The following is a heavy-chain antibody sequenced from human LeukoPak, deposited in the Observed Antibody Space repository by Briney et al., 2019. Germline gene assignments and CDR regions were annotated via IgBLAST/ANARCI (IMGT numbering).Heavy chain of an antibody. J-gene: IGHJ3*01. CDR3: ARGWGIVVENAFDV. D-gene: IGHD3-22*01. CDR1: GYTFTSYD. V-gene: IGHV1-8*01. Sequence: ASVKVSCKASGYTFTSYDINWVRQATGQGLEWMGWMNPNSGNTGYAQKFQGRVTMTRNTSISTAYMELSSLRSEDTAVYYCARGWGIVVENAFDVWGQGTMVTVSS. CDR2: MNPNSGNT.